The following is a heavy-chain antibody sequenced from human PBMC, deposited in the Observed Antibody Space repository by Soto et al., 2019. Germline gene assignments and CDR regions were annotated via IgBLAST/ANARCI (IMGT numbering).Heavy chain of an antibody. CDR3: AKSYGDTWDLYYFDF. CDR1: GVSISIYS. CDR2: ISASSYSK. Sequence: EVRLLESGGGLVQPGGSLRLSCAASGVSISIYSMSWVRQAPGRGLEWLSVISASSYSKYYADSVRGRFTISRDNSRNTPYLQMNTLRAEDTTLYYCAKSYGDTWDLYYFDFWGQGTLVSVSS. J-gene: IGHJ4*02. V-gene: IGHV3-23*01. D-gene: IGHD5-18*01.